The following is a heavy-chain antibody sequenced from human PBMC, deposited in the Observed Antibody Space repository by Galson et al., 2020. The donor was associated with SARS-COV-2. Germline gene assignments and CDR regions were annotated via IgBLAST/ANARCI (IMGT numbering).Heavy chain of an antibody. D-gene: IGHD3-3*01. CDR1: GGSISSGGYY. CDR3: ARASTIFGVVIDAFDI. J-gene: IGHJ3*02. CDR2: IYYSGST. Sequence: SETLSLTCTVSGGSISSGGYYWSCIRQHPGTGLEWIGYIYYSGSTYYNPSLKSRVTISVDTSKNQFSLKLSAVTAADTAVYYCARASTIFGVVIDAFDIWGKGTMVTVSS. V-gene: IGHV4-31*03.